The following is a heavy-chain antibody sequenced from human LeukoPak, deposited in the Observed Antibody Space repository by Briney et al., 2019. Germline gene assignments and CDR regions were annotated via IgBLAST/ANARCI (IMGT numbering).Heavy chain of an antibody. Sequence: GGFLRLSCAASRFTFSTYSMNWVRQAPGKGLEWVSSISSGSSYIYYADSVKGRFTISRDNAKNSLYLQMNSLRAEDTAVYYCAELGITMIGGVWGKGTTVTISS. V-gene: IGHV3-21*01. D-gene: IGHD3-10*02. J-gene: IGHJ6*04. CDR1: RFTFSTYS. CDR3: AELGITMIGGV. CDR2: ISSGSSYI.